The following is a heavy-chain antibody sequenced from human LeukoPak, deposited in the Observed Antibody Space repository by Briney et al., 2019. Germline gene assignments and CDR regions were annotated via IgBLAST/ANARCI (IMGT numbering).Heavy chain of an antibody. CDR1: GDSTSNSQYY. V-gene: IGHV4-39*01. CDR3: ARQPPWGTMIVVHYFDY. Sequence: SETLSLTXTVSGDSTSNSQYYWAWIRQSPGKGLEWIARVYYTGSIFYNPSLKRRVTVSIETSKNLCSRTLRSLTAQHTAVYYCARQPPWGTMIVVHYFDYWGRGTLVAVSS. D-gene: IGHD3-22*01. J-gene: IGHJ4*02. CDR2: VYYTGSI.